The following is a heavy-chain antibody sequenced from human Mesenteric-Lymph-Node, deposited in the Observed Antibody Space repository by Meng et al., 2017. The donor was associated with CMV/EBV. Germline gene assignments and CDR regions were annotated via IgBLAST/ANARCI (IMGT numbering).Heavy chain of an antibody. CDR1: GYTFTSYY. V-gene: IGHV1-46*01. D-gene: IGHD6-19*01. CDR2: INPSGGST. CDR3: ARLGQWLEGDYYYYYGMDV. Sequence: ASVKVSCKASGYTFTSYYMHWVRQAPGQGLEWMGIINPSGGSTSYAQKFQGRVTMTRDTSTSTVYMELSSLRSEDTAVYYCARLGQWLEGDYYYYYGMDVWGQGTTVTVSS. J-gene: IGHJ6*02.